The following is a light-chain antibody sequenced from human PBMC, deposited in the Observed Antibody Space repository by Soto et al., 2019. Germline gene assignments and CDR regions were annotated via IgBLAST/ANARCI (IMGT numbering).Light chain of an antibody. J-gene: IGLJ1*01. CDR3: AAWDDSLNGYV. CDR1: SSNIGSYT. CDR2: SNN. V-gene: IGLV1-44*01. Sequence: QAVVTQPPSASGTPGQRVTISCSGSSSNIGSYTVNWYQQLPGTAPKLLIYSNNKRPSGVPDRFSGSKSGTSASLAISGLQSEDEADYFCAAWDDSLNGYVFGVGTKLTVL.